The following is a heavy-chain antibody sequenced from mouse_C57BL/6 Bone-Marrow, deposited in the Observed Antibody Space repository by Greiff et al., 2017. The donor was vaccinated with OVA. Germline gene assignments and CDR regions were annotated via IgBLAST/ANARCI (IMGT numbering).Heavy chain of an antibody. Sequence: QVQLQQPGAELVKPGASVKLSCKASGYTFTSYWMQWVKQRPGQGLEWIGEIDPYDSYTNYNQKFKGQATLTVDTSSSTAYMQLSSLTSEDSAVYYCARRHYYCSSPWYFDVWGTGTTVTVSS. J-gene: IGHJ1*03. V-gene: IGHV1-50*01. D-gene: IGHD1-1*01. CDR1: GYTFTSYW. CDR2: IDPYDSYT. CDR3: ARRHYYCSSPWYFDV.